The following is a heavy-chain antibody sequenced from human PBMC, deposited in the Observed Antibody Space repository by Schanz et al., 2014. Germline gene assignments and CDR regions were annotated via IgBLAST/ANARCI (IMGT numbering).Heavy chain of an antibody. V-gene: IGHV3-23*04. CDR3: ARGYSNIWSPMAY. CDR1: GFTVSSNY. CDR2: SGSGETT. D-gene: IGHD6-13*01. Sequence: EVQLVESGGGLVQPGGSLRLSCAASGFTVSSNYMSWVRQAPGKGLEWVSAISGSGETTYYADSVKGRFTITRDIAKTPLSLQMPSLRAEDTAVYYCARGYSNIWSPMAYWGQGTLVAVSS. J-gene: IGHJ4*02.